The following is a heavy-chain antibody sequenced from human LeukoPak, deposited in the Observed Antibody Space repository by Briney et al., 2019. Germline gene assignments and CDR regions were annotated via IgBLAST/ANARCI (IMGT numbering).Heavy chain of an antibody. CDR3: AGSFGYNWFDP. CDR2: ISSSGSTI. Sequence: GGSLRLSCAASGFTFSSYEMNWVRQAPGKGLEWVSCISSSGSTIYYADSVKGRFTISRDNAKNSLYLQMNSLRAEDTAVYYCAGSFGYNWFDPWGQGTLVTVSS. J-gene: IGHJ5*02. D-gene: IGHD1-26*01. V-gene: IGHV3-48*03. CDR1: GFTFSSYE.